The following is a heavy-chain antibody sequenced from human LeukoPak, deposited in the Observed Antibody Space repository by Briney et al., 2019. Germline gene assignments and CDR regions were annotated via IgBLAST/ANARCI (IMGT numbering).Heavy chain of an antibody. D-gene: IGHD2-21*01. J-gene: IGHJ3*02. V-gene: IGHV5-51*01. CDR1: GDSFFSCW. CDR3: ARVDRADCGGPSCASRAGALDI. Sequence: ISSRASGDSFFSCWIGWLRRLPAGNLEWLGDIITGDGDTRYSPSFQSRVTISADKSFNTVYLKWYSLKASDTAVYYCARVDRADCGGPSCASRAGALDIWGQGTMVTVSS. CDR2: IITGDGDT.